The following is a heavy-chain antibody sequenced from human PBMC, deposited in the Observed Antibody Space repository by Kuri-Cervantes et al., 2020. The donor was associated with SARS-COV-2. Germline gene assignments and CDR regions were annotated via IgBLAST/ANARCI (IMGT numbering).Heavy chain of an antibody. V-gene: IGHV3-30*04. D-gene: IGHD6-25*01. Sequence: GESLKISCTASGFTFGDYAMSWFRQAPGKGLEWVALISFDGSNKYYADSVKGRFTISRDNSKNTLYLQMNSLRAEDTAVYYCARQGGRAIYFDYWGQGTLVTVSS. CDR1: GFTFGDYA. CDR2: ISFDGSNK. J-gene: IGHJ4*02. CDR3: ARQGGRAIYFDY.